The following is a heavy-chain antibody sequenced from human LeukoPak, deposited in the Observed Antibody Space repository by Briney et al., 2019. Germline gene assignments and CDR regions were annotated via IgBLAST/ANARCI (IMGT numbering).Heavy chain of an antibody. Sequence: GGSLRLSCEASGFTFDDYGMHWVRQAPGKGLLWVSRINTDGSITNYADSVKGRFTISRDNAKNTLYLQMNSLRSEDTAVYYCARVPPSVGEATSEYFQDWGQGTLVTVSS. CDR1: GFTFDDYG. CDR3: ARVPPSVGEATSEYFQD. J-gene: IGHJ1*01. CDR2: INTDGSIT. D-gene: IGHD1-26*01. V-gene: IGHV3-74*01.